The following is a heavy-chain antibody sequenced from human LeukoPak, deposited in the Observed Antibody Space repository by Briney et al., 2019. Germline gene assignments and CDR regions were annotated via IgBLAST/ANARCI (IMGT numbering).Heavy chain of an antibody. J-gene: IGHJ5*02. D-gene: IGHD3-22*01. CDR2: ISNDGGGT. CDR1: GFTFNNYG. Sequence: PGGSLRLSCAASGFTFNNYGLVWVRQAPGKGLEWVAAISNDGGGTMYAAFVEGRFTISRDNSKNTLFLQMNSLRAEDTALYYCAKGSSGYFADLWGQGTLVTVSS. CDR3: AKGSSGYFADL. V-gene: IGHV3-23*01.